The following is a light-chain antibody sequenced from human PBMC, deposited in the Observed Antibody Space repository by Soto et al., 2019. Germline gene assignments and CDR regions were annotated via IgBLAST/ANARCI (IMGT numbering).Light chain of an antibody. CDR2: KVS. Sequence: IVLTQSPLSLSVTLGQPASISCRSSQSLVYSDGNTYLNWLHQRPGQSPRRLIHKVSNRDSGVPDRFSGSGSDTDFTLSISRVEADDVGVFYCMQGISFTFGQGTRVEIK. CDR3: MQGISFT. J-gene: IGKJ1*01. V-gene: IGKV2-30*01. CDR1: QSLVYSDGNTY.